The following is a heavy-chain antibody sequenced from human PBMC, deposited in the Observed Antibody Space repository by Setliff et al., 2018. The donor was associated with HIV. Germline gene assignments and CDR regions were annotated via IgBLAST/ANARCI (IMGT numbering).Heavy chain of an antibody. J-gene: IGHJ4*02. CDR1: GDSISSSGPGYY. Sequence: SETLSLTCTVSGDSISSSGPGYYWGWVRQPPGGGLEWIGSVYYSGSTYYNPSLKSRVTISVDTSKGQFSLKLTSVTAADTAVYYCARDQPQDYDSLTGYYTGRYFDSLGQGTLVTVS. V-gene: IGHV4-39*07. CDR3: ARDQPQDYDSLTGYYTGRYFDS. CDR2: VYYSGST. D-gene: IGHD3-9*01.